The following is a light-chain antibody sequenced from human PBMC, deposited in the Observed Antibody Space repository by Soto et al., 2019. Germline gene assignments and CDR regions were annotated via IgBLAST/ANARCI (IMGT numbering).Light chain of an antibody. Sequence: EIVMTQSPATLSVSPGERATLSCRASQSVSSNLAWYQQKPGQAPRLLIYVASTRATGIPARFSGSGSGTEFTLTISRLQSEDFAVYYCQQYNNWPPLTFGQGTRLEIK. J-gene: IGKJ5*01. CDR2: VAS. CDR3: QQYNNWPPLT. CDR1: QSVSSN. V-gene: IGKV3-15*01.